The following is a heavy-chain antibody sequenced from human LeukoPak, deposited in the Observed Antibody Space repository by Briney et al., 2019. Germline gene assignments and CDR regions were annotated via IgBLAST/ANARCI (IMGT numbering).Heavy chain of an antibody. CDR3: VRGAYSSSCLIFDY. D-gene: IGHD6-13*01. CDR2: ISDSGSNT. V-gene: IGHV3-23*01. CDR1: GFTFSNYA. Sequence: GGSLRLSCAASGFTFSNYAMSWVRQAPGKGLEWVSGISDSGSNTYYADSVKGRFTISRDNSKNTLYLHINSLRAEDTAVYYCVRGAYSSSCLIFDYWGQGSLVTVSS. J-gene: IGHJ4*02.